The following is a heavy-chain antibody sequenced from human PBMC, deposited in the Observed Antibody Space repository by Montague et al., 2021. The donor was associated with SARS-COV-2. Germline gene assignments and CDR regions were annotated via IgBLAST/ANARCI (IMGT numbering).Heavy chain of an antibody. V-gene: IGHV3-7*01. J-gene: IGHJ6*02. Sequence: KYYVDSVKGRFTISRDNAKNSRYLQMNSLRAEYTAVYYCARDSFVVVPAASNYYYYYGMDVWGQGTTVTVSS. CDR2: K. D-gene: IGHD2-2*01. CDR3: ARDSFVVVPAASNYYYYYGMDV.